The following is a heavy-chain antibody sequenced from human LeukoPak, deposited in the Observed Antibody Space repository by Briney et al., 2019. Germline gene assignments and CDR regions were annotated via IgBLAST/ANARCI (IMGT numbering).Heavy chain of an antibody. J-gene: IGHJ4*02. V-gene: IGHV3-30*18. CDR2: MSNDGSNK. CDR3: AKGFGYGDYGLDY. CDR1: GFTFSNCG. D-gene: IGHD4-17*01. Sequence: PGGSLRLSCAASGFTFSNCGMHWVRQAPGKGLEWVAVMSNDGSNKYYADSVKGPFTISRDNSKNTLYLQMNSLRPEDTAVYYCAKGFGYGDYGLDYWGQGTLVTVSS.